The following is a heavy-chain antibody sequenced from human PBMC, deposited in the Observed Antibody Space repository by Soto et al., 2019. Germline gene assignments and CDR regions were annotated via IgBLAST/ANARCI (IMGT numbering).Heavy chain of an antibody. CDR3: ARHYYTDPFDY. CDR2: ISYSGST. Sequence: SETLSLTCTVSGGSISYYYWSWIRQPPGKGLEWIGYISYSGSTSYNPSLKSRVTISVDTSKNQFSLDLTSVAAADTAVYYCARHYYTDPFDYWGQGTLVTVSS. V-gene: IGHV4-59*08. D-gene: IGHD3-22*01. J-gene: IGHJ4*02. CDR1: GGSISYYY.